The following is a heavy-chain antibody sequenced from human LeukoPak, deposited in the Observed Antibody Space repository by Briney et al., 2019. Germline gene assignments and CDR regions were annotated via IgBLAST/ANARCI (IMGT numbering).Heavy chain of an antibody. Sequence: GGSLRLSCAASGFTFSGSAMHWVRQASGKGLEWVGRIRSKANNYATVYAASVKGRFTISRDNAKNSLYLQMNSLRAEDTALYYCARVSITIFGVVTSYYFDYWGQGTLVTVSS. D-gene: IGHD3-3*01. CDR2: IRSKANNYAT. CDR1: GFTFSGSA. V-gene: IGHV3-73*01. CDR3: ARVSITIFGVVTSYYFDY. J-gene: IGHJ4*02.